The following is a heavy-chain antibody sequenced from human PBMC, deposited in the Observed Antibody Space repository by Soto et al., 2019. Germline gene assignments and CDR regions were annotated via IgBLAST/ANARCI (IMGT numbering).Heavy chain of an antibody. V-gene: IGHV1-46*01. D-gene: IGHD3-9*01. CDR2: INPSGGST. CDR3: ARDIDGTISLGYYGMDV. Sequence: ASVKVSCKASGYTFTSYYMHWVRQAPGQGLEWMGIINPSGGSTSYAQKFQGRVTMTRDTSTSTVYMELSSLRSEDTAVYYCARDIDGTISLGYYGMDVWGQGTTVTVS. J-gene: IGHJ6*02. CDR1: GYTFTSYY.